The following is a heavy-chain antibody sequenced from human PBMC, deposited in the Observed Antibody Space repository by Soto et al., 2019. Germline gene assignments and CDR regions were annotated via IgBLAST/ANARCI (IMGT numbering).Heavy chain of an antibody. CDR1: GFTFSSYW. J-gene: IGHJ4*02. D-gene: IGHD5-12*01. Sequence: EVPLVESGGGLVQPGGSLRLSCAASGFTFSSYWMHWVRQAPGKGLVWVSRINSDGSSTSYADSVKGRFTISRDNAKNTLYLQMNSLRAEDTAVYYCARDGGWLQLRNYFDYWGQGTLVTVSS. CDR2: INSDGSST. V-gene: IGHV3-74*01. CDR3: ARDGGWLQLRNYFDY.